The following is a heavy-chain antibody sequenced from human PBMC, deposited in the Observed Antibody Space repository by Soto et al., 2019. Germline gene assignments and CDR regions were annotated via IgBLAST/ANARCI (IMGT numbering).Heavy chain of an antibody. V-gene: IGHV1-69*13. Sequence: ASVKVSCKASGGTFSSYAISWVRQAPGQGLEWMGGIIPIFGTANYAQKFQGRVTITADESTSTAYMELSSLRSDDTAVYYCAKGRSRWLKNTSWYFDIWGRGTLVTVSS. CDR2: IIPIFGTA. CDR3: AKGRSRWLKNTSWYFDI. CDR1: GGTFSSYA. J-gene: IGHJ2*01. D-gene: IGHD6-13*01.